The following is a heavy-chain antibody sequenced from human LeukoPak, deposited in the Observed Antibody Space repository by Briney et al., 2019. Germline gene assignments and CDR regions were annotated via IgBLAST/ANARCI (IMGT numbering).Heavy chain of an antibody. CDR3: VGQLLRAV. D-gene: IGHD2-2*01. CDR2: IKEDGSVQ. J-gene: IGHJ6*04. Sequence: GGSLRLSCTASGFPFSGYWISWVRQAPGTGLEWVAKIKEDGSVQDYVDSVKGRFTISRDNAKNTLYLQMNSLRVDDTAVYYCVGQLLRAVWGKGTTVTVSS. V-gene: IGHV3-7*01. CDR1: GFPFSGYW.